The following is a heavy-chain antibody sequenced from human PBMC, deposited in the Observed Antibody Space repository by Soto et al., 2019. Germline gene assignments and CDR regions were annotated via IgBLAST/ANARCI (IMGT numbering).Heavy chain of an antibody. J-gene: IGHJ4*02. V-gene: IGHV1-69*06. D-gene: IGHD1-26*01. Sequence: QVQLLQSGAEVKKPGSSVKVSCKTSGGTFSTYSIVWVRQAPGEGLEWMGGIIPIFVTANYAQKFQDRVTITADKSTNTAFMELSSLKSEDTAMYYCASSSGNNYGVGTNYYFDYWGQGTLVTVSS. CDR3: ASSSGNNYGVGTNYYFDY. CDR1: GGTFSTYS. CDR2: IIPIFVTA.